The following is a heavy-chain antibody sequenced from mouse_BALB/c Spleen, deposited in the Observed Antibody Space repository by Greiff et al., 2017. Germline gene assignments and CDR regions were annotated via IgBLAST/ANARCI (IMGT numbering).Heavy chain of an antibody. J-gene: IGHJ4*01. Sequence: EVQRVESGPGLVKPSQSLSLTCTVTGYSITSDYAWNWIRQFPGNKLEWMGYISYSGSTSYNPSLKSRISITRDTSKNQFFLQLNSVTTEDTATYYCARDYGSLYAMDYWGQGTSVTVSS. V-gene: IGHV3-2*02. CDR1: GYSITSDYA. CDR3: ARDYGSLYAMDY. D-gene: IGHD1-2*01. CDR2: ISYSGST.